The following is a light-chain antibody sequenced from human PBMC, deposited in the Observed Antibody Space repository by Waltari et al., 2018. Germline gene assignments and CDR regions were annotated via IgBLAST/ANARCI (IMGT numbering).Light chain of an antibody. CDR3: MVWPNNVWV. J-gene: IGLJ3*02. CDR1: SDINVANYY. CDR2: YNSDSDK. Sequence: QPVLTQPPSSSGSPGESARLTCTLHSDINVANYYIYWYQQKPGSPPRFLLYYNSDSDKGQGSGVPSRFSGSKDASANTGILLISGLQSEDEADYYCMVWPNNVWVFGGGTRLIVL. V-gene: IGLV5-37*01.